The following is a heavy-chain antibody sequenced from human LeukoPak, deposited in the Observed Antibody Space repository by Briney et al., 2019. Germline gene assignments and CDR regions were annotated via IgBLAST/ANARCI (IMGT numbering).Heavy chain of an antibody. D-gene: IGHD3-22*01. CDR1: GFTFSSYA. CDR2: ISYDGSNK. V-gene: IGHV3-30-3*01. J-gene: IGHJ4*02. CDR3: ASDDSTGYHHSDN. Sequence: PGGSLRLSCAASGFTFSSYAMHWVRHAPGRGLEWVAVISYDGSNKYYADSVKGRFTISRDNSKNTLYLQMSSLRADDTAVYYCASDDSTGYHHSDNWGQGTLVTVSS.